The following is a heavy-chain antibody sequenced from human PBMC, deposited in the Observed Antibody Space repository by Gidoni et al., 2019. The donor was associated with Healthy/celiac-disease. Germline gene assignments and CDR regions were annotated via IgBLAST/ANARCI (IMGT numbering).Heavy chain of an antibody. CDR2: ISGSGGST. V-gene: IGHV3-23*01. CDR1: GFTFRSDA. Sequence: EVQLLESGGGLVQPGGSLRLSCAASGFTFRSDAMSWVRQAPGKGLEWVSAISGSGGSTYYADSVKGRFTISRDNSKNTLYLQMNSLRAEDTAVYYCAKYVWVSVVTDFDYWGQGTLVTVSS. J-gene: IGHJ4*02. CDR3: AKYVWVSVVTDFDY. D-gene: IGHD3-22*01.